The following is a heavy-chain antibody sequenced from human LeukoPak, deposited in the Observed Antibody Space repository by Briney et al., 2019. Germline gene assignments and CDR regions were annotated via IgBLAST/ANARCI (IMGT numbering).Heavy chain of an antibody. CDR2: INHSGST. CDR3: ARDGSGSPRFDY. J-gene: IGHJ4*02. D-gene: IGHD3-10*01. V-gene: IGHV4-34*01. Sequence: SETLSLTCAVYGGSFSGYYWSWIRQPPGKGLEWIGEINHSGSTKYNPSLKSRVTISVDTSENQFSLKLSSVTAADTAVYYCARDGSGSPRFDYWGQGTLVTVSS. CDR1: GGSFSGYY.